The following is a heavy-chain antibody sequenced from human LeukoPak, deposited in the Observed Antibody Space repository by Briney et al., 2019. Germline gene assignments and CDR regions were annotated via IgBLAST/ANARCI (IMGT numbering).Heavy chain of an antibody. D-gene: IGHD6-13*01. CDR2: IWYDGSNK. CDR1: GFTFSSYG. CDR3: AKERELYSSSWSSSDY. V-gene: IGHV3-33*06. J-gene: IGHJ4*02. Sequence: PGGSLRLSCAASGFTFSSYGMHWVRQTPGKGLEWVAVIWYDGSNKFYADSVKGRFTISRDNSEHTLYLQVNSLRAEDTAVYYCAKERELYSSSWSSSDYWGQGTLVTVSS.